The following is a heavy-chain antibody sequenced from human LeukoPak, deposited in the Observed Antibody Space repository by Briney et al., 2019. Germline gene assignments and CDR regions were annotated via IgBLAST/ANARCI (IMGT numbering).Heavy chain of an antibody. Sequence: GGSVRLSCAASGFTFSSHGTSWVRQAPGKGLEWVSAISGRGETTYYADSVKGRFTISRDNANNTVSLQTSSLRPEDTAVYYCAKDGMRDSSGSYLHWGQGIQVAVSS. D-gene: IGHD3-22*01. CDR3: AKDGMRDSSGSYLH. V-gene: IGHV3-23*01. CDR1: GFTFSSHG. CDR2: ISGRGETT. J-gene: IGHJ4*02.